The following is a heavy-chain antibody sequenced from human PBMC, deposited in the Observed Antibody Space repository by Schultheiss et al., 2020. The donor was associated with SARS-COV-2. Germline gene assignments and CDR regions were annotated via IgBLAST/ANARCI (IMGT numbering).Heavy chain of an antibody. CDR3: ARDRSSSWYLQGWFDP. J-gene: IGHJ5*02. D-gene: IGHD6-13*01. V-gene: IGHV3-64*01. CDR1: GFTFSSYA. Sequence: GGSLRLSCAASGFTFSSYAMHWVRQAPGKGLEYVSAITSNGGSTYYASSVKGRFTISRDNSKNTLYLQMGSLRAEDMAVYYCARDRSSSWYLQGWFDPWGQGTLVTVSS. CDR2: ITSNGGST.